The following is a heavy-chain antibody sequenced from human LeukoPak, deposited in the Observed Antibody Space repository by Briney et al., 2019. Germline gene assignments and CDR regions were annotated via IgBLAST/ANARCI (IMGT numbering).Heavy chain of an antibody. D-gene: IGHD4-17*01. CDR1: GFTFSSDW. V-gene: IGHV3-7*01. J-gene: IGHJ4*02. CDR3: ARESDYGDYVGY. Sequence: GGSLRLSCAASGFTFSSDWLSWVRQAPGKGLEWVANINEDGSEKHYVDSVKGRFTISRDNAKNSLYLQMNSLRAEDTAVYYCARESDYGDYVGYWGQGTLVTVSS. CDR2: INEDGSEK.